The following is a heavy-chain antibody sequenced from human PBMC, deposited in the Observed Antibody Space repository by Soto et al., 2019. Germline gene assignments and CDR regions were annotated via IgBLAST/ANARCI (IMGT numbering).Heavy chain of an antibody. CDR3: AREIWSGPYYYYYYGMDV. D-gene: IGHD3-10*01. CDR2: ISAYNGNT. Sequence: ASVKVSCKASGYTFTSNGSSWVRQAPGQGLEWMGWISAYNGNTNYAQKLQGRVTMTTDTSTSTAYMELRSLRSDDTAVYYCAREIWSGPYYYYYYGMDVWGQGTTVTAP. J-gene: IGHJ6*02. V-gene: IGHV1-18*01. CDR1: GYTFTSNG.